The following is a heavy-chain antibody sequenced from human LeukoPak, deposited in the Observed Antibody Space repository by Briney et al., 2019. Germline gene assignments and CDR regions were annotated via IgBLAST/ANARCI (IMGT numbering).Heavy chain of an antibody. V-gene: IGHV3-21*01. D-gene: IGHD6-13*01. Sequence: AGGSLRLSCAASRFTFSSYSMNWVRQAPGKGLEWVSSISSSSSYIYYADSVKGRFTISRDNAKNSLYLQMNSLRAEDTAVYYCARDNRQQLVSDYWGQGTLVTVSS. CDR2: ISSSSSYI. J-gene: IGHJ4*02. CDR1: RFTFSSYS. CDR3: ARDNRQQLVSDY.